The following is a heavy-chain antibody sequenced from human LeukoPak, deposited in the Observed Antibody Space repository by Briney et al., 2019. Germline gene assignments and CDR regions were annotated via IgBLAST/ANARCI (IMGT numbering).Heavy chain of an antibody. CDR1: GFTFSDYW. J-gene: IGHJ4*02. CDR3: AKPASVDTPMVPCDY. CDR2: INSDGSRT. V-gene: IGHV3-74*01. D-gene: IGHD5-18*01. Sequence: PGGSLRLSCTASGFTFSDYWMHWVRQAPGKGLVWVSRINSDGSRTNYADCVKGRFTISRGNAKNTVFLQMNSLRAEDAAVYYCAKPASVDTPMVPCDYWGQGTLVTVSS.